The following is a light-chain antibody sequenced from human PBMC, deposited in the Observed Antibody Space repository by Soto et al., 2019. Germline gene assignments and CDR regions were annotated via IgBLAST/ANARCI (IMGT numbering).Light chain of an antibody. CDR1: QSISNN. J-gene: IGKJ1*01. CDR2: GAS. CDR3: QQYNHWRT. V-gene: IGKV3-15*01. Sequence: EIVMTQSPATLSVSPGERATLSCRASQSISNNLAWYQQKRGQAPRLLIYGASTRATGIPARFSGSGSGTEFTLTISNLQSEDFAFYYCQQYNHWRTFGQGTKVEI.